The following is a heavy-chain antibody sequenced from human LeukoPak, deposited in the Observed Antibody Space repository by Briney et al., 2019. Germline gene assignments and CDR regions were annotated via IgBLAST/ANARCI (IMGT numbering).Heavy chain of an antibody. J-gene: IGHJ4*02. D-gene: IGHD3-16*01. CDR1: DDSISDYY. CDR2: FHNSGTS. Sequence: PSEILSLTFTVSDDSISDYYRGWIRQPPGKGLEWIGYFHNSGTSTYNPSLKSRVTRSADTSKNQFSLKLNSLTTADTAVYYCTRGAGWLIDYWGQGILVTVSS. CDR3: TRGAGWLIDY. V-gene: IGHV4-59*01.